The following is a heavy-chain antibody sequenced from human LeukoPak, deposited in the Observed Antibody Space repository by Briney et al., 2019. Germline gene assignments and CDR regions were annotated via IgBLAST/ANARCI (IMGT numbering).Heavy chain of an antibody. Sequence: SETLSLTCAVYGGSFSGYYWSWIRQPPGKGLEWIGYIYENGISNYNPSLKSRVTISIDTSKSQFSLKLSSVTAADTAVYYCARETTLMGYASGLGFNYWGQGTLVTVSS. CDR3: ARETTLMGYASGLGFNY. V-gene: IGHV4-59*01. J-gene: IGHJ4*02. CDR2: IYENGIS. D-gene: IGHD6-19*01. CDR1: GGSFSGYY.